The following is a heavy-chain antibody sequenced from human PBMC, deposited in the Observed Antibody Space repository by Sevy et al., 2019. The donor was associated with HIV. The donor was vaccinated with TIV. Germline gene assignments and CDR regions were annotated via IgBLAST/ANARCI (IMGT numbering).Heavy chain of an antibody. J-gene: IGHJ5*02. CDR3: ARGFYYYDSSGYYWP. CDR2: INPNSGGT. D-gene: IGHD3-22*01. V-gene: IGHV1-2*02. Sequence: GSVKVSCKASGYTFTGYYMHWVRQAPGQGLEWMVWINPNSGGTNYAQKFQGRVTMTRDTSISTAYMELSRLRSDDTAVYYCARGFYYYDSSGYYWPWGQGTLVTVSS. CDR1: GYTFTGYY.